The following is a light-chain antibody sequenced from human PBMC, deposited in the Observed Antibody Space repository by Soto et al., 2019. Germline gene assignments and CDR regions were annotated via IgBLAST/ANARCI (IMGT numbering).Light chain of an antibody. CDR2: DAS. V-gene: IGKV1-5*01. CDR3: QHYNSYST. Sequence: DIQMTQSPSTLSASVGGRVTITCRASQSVGTWVAWYQQKPGKAPKLLIYDASSLESGVPSRFSGSGSGTEFTLTISSLQPDDFATYYCQHYNSYSTFGQGTKVDIK. CDR1: QSVGTW. J-gene: IGKJ1*01.